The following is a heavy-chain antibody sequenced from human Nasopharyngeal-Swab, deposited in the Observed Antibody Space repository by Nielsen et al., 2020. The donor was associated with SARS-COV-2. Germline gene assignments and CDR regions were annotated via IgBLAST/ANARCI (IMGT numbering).Heavy chain of an antibody. D-gene: IGHD1-26*01. V-gene: IGHV4-59*11. CDR2: FYYSGIT. J-gene: IGHJ4*02. Sequence: PETLSLTRTVSGGSISSHYWSWIRQSPGKGLEWIGYFYYSGITNYNPSLKSRVTILIDTSKNQFSLKLNSVTAADTAVYYCAREAVGGLVDSWGQGTLVTVSS. CDR3: AREAVGGLVDS. CDR1: GGSISSHY.